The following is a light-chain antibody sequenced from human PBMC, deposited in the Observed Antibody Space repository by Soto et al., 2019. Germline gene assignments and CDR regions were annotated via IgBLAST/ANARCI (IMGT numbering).Light chain of an antibody. CDR3: QQYNNWPWT. V-gene: IGKV3-15*01. J-gene: IGKJ1*01. CDR2: GAS. CDR1: QSVSSN. Sequence: IVMTQSPATLSVSPGERVTLSCRASQSVSSNLAWYQQQPGQAPRLLIYGASTRATGIPARFSGSRSGTEFTLTIRSLQSEDFAVYYCQQYNNWPWTFGQGTKVDIK.